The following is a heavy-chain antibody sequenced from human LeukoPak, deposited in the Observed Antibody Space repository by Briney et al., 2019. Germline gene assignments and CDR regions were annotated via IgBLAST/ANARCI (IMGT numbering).Heavy chain of an antibody. CDR3: TTSFYDLWSESYYYAMDV. Sequence: GGSLRLSCAASGFAFSDGWMNWVRQAPGKGLEWVGRIKSKIDGGTIDYAAPVKGRFTVSRDDSINTLYLQMNSLKSEDTAVYYCTTSFYDLWSESYYYAMDVWGQGTTVTVSS. CDR1: GFAFSDGW. J-gene: IGHJ6*02. V-gene: IGHV3-15*07. D-gene: IGHD3-3*01. CDR2: IKSKIDGGTI.